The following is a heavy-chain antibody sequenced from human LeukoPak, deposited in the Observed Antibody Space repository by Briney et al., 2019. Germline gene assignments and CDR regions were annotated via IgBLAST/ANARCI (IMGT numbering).Heavy chain of an antibody. D-gene: IGHD6-19*01. Sequence: GASVKVSCKASGYTLTDYYMHWVRQAPGQGPESMGWINPNGGGTNYAQKFQGRVAMTRDTSISTAYMELSRLTSDDTAVYYCASGGLAVAGSAIDYWGRGTLVTVSS. CDR2: INPNGGGT. V-gene: IGHV1-2*02. CDR1: GYTLTDYY. CDR3: ASGGLAVAGSAIDY. J-gene: IGHJ4*02.